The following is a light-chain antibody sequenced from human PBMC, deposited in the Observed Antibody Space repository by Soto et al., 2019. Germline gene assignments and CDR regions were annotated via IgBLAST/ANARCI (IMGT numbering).Light chain of an antibody. CDR1: SSDVGNYNY. Sequence: QSVLTQPASVSGSPGQSITISCTGTSSDVGNYNYVSWFQQHPGRAPKVMIFEVSNRPSGVSNRFSGSKSGNTASLTISGLQAEDEADYYCSSYTSSTSYVFGTGTQLTVL. J-gene: IGLJ1*01. V-gene: IGLV2-14*01. CDR2: EVS. CDR3: SSYTSSTSYV.